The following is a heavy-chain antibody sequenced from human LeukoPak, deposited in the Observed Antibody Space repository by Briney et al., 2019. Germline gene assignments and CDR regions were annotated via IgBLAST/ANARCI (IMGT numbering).Heavy chain of an antibody. V-gene: IGHV4-38-2*01. Sequence: ETLSLTCAVSGYSISSGYYWGRIRQPPGKGLQWIGSIFQRGYSYYNPSLKSRVTISVDTSRNQFSLKLSSVTAADTAVYYCAGDKETTGNGRPNWFDPWGQGTLVTVSS. CDR1: GYSISSGYY. J-gene: IGHJ5*02. CDR2: IFQRGYS. D-gene: IGHD1-1*01. CDR3: AGDKETTGNGRPNWFDP.